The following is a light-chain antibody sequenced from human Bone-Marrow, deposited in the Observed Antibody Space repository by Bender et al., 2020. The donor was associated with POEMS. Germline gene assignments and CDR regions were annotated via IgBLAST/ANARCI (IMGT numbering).Light chain of an antibody. CDR2: DVS. CDR3: SSYTTTNPRYV. V-gene: IGLV2-14*03. CDR1: SSDIGVFNY. J-gene: IGLJ1*01. Sequence: QSALTQPASVSWSPGQSITISCTGTSSDIGVFNYVSWYQQHPGKAPKVMIYDVSNRPSGVSNRFSCSKSDNAAFLNIAGLQTEDEADYYCSSYTTTNPRYVVEGGTKGTVL.